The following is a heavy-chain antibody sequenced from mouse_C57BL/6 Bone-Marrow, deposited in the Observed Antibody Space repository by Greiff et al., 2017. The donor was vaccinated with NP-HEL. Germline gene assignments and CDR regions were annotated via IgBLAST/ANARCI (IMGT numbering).Heavy chain of an antibody. CDR1: GFSLTSYA. J-gene: IGHJ2*01. CDR3: ARKAVVGDLDY. D-gene: IGHD1-1*01. V-gene: IGHV2-9-1*01. Sequence: VQGVESGPGLVAPSQSLSITCTVSGFSLTSYAISWVRQPPGKGLEWLGVIWPGGGTNYNSALKSRLSISKDNSKSQVFLKMNSLQTDDTARYYCARKAVVGDLDYWGQGTTLTVSS. CDR2: IWPGGGT.